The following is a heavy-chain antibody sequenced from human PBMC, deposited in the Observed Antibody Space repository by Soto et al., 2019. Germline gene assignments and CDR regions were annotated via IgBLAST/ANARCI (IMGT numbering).Heavy chain of an antibody. CDR1: GGSFSGYY. CDR2: INHSGST. CDR3: AREKFEANWFDP. V-gene: IGHV4-34*01. J-gene: IGHJ5*02. Sequence: SETLSLTCAVYGGSFSGYYWSWIRQPPGKGLEWIGEINHSGSTNYNPSLKSRVTISVDTSKNQFSLKLSSVTAADTAVYYCAREKFEANWFDPWGQGTLVTVSS.